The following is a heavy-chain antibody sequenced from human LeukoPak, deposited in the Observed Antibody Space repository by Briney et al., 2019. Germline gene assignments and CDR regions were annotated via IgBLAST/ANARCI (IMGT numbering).Heavy chain of an antibody. V-gene: IGHV4-39*07. CDR2: IYDSGST. D-gene: IGHD5-18*01. Sequence: SETLSLTCTVSGGSIRSSYYYWGWIRQPPGKGLEWIGSIYDSGSTYYNPSLKSRVTISVDTSKNQFSLKLSSVTAADTAVYYCARGYIRGYSYGLSKYFDYWGQGTLVTVSS. J-gene: IGHJ4*02. CDR3: ARGYIRGYSYGLSKYFDY. CDR1: GGSIRSSYYY.